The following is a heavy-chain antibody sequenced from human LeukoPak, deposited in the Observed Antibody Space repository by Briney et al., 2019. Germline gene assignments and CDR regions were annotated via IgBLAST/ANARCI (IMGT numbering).Heavy chain of an antibody. CDR1: GFTFSSSA. V-gene: IGHV3-30-3*01. Sequence: PGRSLRLSCAASGFTFSSSAMHWVRQAPGKGLEWVAFISYDGSNKYYTDSVRGRFTISRDNSRNTLYLQMNSLRAEDTAVYYCAKDLQHYESSGHQDYWGQGTLVTVSS. D-gene: IGHD3-22*01. CDR2: ISYDGSNK. J-gene: IGHJ4*02. CDR3: AKDLQHYESSGHQDY.